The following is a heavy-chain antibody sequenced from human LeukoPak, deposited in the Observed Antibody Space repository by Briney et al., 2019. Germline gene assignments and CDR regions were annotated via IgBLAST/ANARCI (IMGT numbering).Heavy chain of an antibody. CDR1: GGSISSSSYY. J-gene: IGHJ4*02. Sequence: SETLSLTCAVSGGSISSSSYYWGWIRQPPGKGLEWIGSIYYSGSTYYNPSLKSRVTISVDTSKNQFSLKLSSVTAADTAVYYCARLGVTMAYALFDYWGQGTLVTVSS. CDR3: ARLGVTMAYALFDY. D-gene: IGHD3-10*01. CDR2: IYYSGST. V-gene: IGHV4-39*01.